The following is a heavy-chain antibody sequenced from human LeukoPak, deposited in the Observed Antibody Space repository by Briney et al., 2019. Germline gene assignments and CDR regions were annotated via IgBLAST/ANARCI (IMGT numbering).Heavy chain of an antibody. Sequence: SETLSLTCAVYGGSFSGYYWSWIRQPPGKGLEWIGEINHSGSTNYNPSLKSRVTISVDTSKNQFSLKLSSVTAADTAVYYCASTTILGVVIINYWGQGTLVTVSS. CDR2: INHSGST. V-gene: IGHV4-34*01. CDR1: GGSFSGYY. J-gene: IGHJ4*02. D-gene: IGHD3-3*01. CDR3: ASTTILGVVIINY.